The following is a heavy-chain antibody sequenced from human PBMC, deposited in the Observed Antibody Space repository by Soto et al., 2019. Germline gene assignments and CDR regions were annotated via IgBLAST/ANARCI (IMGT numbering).Heavy chain of an antibody. J-gene: IGHJ4*02. CDR3: TTDAVEIAAAGLFDY. CDR1: GFTFSNAW. D-gene: IGHD6-13*01. Sequence: PGGSLRLSCAASGFTFSNAWMNWVRQAPGKGLEWVGRIKSKTDGGTTDYAAPVKGRFTISRDDSKNTLYLQMNSLKTEDTAVYYCTTDAVEIAAAGLFDYWGQGTLVTVSS. V-gene: IGHV3-15*07. CDR2: IKSKTDGGTT.